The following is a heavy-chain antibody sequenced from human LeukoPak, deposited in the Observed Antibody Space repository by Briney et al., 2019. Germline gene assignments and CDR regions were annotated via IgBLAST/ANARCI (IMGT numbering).Heavy chain of an antibody. CDR1: GYRFTSYW. D-gene: IGHD3-22*01. Sequence: GESLKISCKGSGYRFTSYWIGWVRQMPGKGLEWMGIIYPGDSDTRYSPSFQGQVTISADKSISTAYLQWSSLKASDTAMYYCARIARPDYYDSSGYYTPYYFDYWGQGTLVTVSS. CDR2: IYPGDSDT. CDR3: ARIARPDYYDSSGYYTPYYFDY. V-gene: IGHV5-51*01. J-gene: IGHJ4*02.